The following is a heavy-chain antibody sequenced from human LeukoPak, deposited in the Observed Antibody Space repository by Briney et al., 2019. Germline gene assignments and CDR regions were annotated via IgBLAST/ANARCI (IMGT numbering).Heavy chain of an antibody. V-gene: IGHV4-34*01. Sequence: SETLSLTCAVYGGSFSGYYWSWIRQPPGKGLEWIGSIYYSGSTYYNPSLKSRVTISVDTSKNQFSLKLSSVTAADTAVYYCARGDVDTAMASFDYWGQGTLVTVSS. J-gene: IGHJ4*02. D-gene: IGHD5-18*01. CDR3: ARGDVDTAMASFDY. CDR2: IYYSGST. CDR1: GGSFSGYY.